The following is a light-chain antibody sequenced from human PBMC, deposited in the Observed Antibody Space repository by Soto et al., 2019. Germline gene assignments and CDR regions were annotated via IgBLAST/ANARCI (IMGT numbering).Light chain of an antibody. CDR3: QQYGSSPLFT. CDR1: QSVSSSY. CDR2: GAS. Sequence: EIVLTQSPGTLSFSRGERATLSCRASQSVSSSYLAWYQQKPGQAPRLLIYGASSRATGIPDRFSGSGSGTDFTLTISRLEPEDFAVYYCQQYGSSPLFTLGPGTKVDIK. V-gene: IGKV3-20*01. J-gene: IGKJ3*01.